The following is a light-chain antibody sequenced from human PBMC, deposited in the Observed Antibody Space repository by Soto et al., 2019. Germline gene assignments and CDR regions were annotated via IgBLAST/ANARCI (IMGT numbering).Light chain of an antibody. CDR2: EVS. J-gene: IGLJ3*02. V-gene: IGLV2-14*01. CDR1: SSDVGRFNY. CDR3: NSYTSTGTWV. Sequence: QSALTQPASVSGSPGQSITISCTGTSSDVGRFNYVSWYQQHPGKAPKLMIYEVSHRPSGVSNRFSGSKSVNTASLTISGLQVEDEADYYCNSYTSTGTWVFGGGTKLPVL.